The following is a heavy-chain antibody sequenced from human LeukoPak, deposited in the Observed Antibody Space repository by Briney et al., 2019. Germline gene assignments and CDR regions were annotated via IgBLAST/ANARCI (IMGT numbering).Heavy chain of an antibody. D-gene: IGHD3-3*01. Sequence: GGSLRLSCAASGFTFDDYAMHWVRQAPGKGLEWVSGINWNGGSTGYADSVKGRFTISRDNAKNSLYLQMNSLRAEDTALYHCARDRGDFWSGRFDYWGQGTLVTVSS. V-gene: IGHV3-20*01. CDR2: INWNGGST. J-gene: IGHJ4*02. CDR1: GFTFDDYA. CDR3: ARDRGDFWSGRFDY.